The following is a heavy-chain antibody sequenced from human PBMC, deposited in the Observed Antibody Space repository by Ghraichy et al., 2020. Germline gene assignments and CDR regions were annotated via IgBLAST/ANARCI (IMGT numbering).Heavy chain of an antibody. V-gene: IGHV4-59*01. CDR3: ARWVWEQNGYYYYGMDV. Sequence: SETLSLTCTVSGGSISSYYWSWIRQPPGKGLEWIGYIYYSGSTNYNPSLKSRVTISVDTSKNQFSLKLSSVTAADTAVYYCARWVWEQNGYYYYGMDVWGQGTTVTVSS. J-gene: IGHJ6*02. CDR2: IYYSGST. D-gene: IGHD1-26*01. CDR1: GGSISSYY.